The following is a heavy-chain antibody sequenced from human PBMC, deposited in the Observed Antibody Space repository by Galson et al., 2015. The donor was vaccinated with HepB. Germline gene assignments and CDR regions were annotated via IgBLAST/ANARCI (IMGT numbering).Heavy chain of an antibody. CDR2: ISPLNGNT. Sequence: SVKVSCKASGYTSSYIFTSYGINWVRQAPGQGFEWMGWISPLNGNTNYAQKFQGRVTMTPDTSTSTVYMELRSLRSDDTAVYYCARDGDTNWYFDLWGLGTLVTVSS. J-gene: IGHJ2*01. CDR1: GYTSSYIFTSYG. CDR3: ARDGDTNWYFDL. D-gene: IGHD3-10*01. V-gene: IGHV1-18*01.